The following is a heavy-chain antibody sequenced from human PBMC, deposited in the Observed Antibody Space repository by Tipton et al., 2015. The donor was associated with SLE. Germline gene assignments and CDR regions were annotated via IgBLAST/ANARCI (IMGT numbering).Heavy chain of an antibody. Sequence: TLSLTCTVSGGSISSYYWSWIRQPPGKGLEWIGYIYYSGSINYNTSLKSRVTISVDTSKNQFSLKLSSVTAADTAVYYCAREPRPRGALKGAFDIWGQGTMVTVSS. V-gene: IGHV4-59*01. CDR2: IYYSGSI. J-gene: IGHJ3*02. CDR3: AREPRPRGALKGAFDI. CDR1: GGSISSYY.